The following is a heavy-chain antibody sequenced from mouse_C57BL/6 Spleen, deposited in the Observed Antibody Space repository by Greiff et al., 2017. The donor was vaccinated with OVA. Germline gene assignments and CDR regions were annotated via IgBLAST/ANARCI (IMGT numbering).Heavy chain of an antibody. CDR3: TRALRSYAMDY. CDR1: GFTFSSYA. CDR2: ISSGGDYI. D-gene: IGHD1-1*01. V-gene: IGHV5-9-1*02. Sequence: EVKVVESGEGLVKPGGSLKLSCAASGFTFSSYAMSWVRQTPEKRLEWVAYISSGGDYIYYADTVKGRFTITRDNASNTLYLQMSSLKSEDTAMYYCTRALRSYAMDYWGQGTSVTVSS. J-gene: IGHJ4*01.